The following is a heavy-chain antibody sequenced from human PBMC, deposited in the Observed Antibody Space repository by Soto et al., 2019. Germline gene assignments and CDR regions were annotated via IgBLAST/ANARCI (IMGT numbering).Heavy chain of an antibody. V-gene: IGHV4-31*03. CDR3: ARNSRFTSGTAYFQH. CDR2: IYYSGST. CDR1: GGSISSGGYY. D-gene: IGHD3-16*01. J-gene: IGHJ1*01. Sequence: QVQLQESGPGLVKPSQTLSLTCTVSGGSISSGGYYWSWIRQHPGKGLGWIGYIYYSGSTYYNPSLKSRVTISVDTSKNQFSLKLSSVTAADTAVYYCARNSRFTSGTAYFQHWGQGTLVTVSS.